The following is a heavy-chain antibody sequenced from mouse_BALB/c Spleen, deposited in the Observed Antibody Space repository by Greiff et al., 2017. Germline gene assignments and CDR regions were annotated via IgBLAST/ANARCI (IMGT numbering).Heavy chain of an antibody. J-gene: IGHJ1*01. CDR1: GYTFTSYW. D-gene: IGHD1-1*01. V-gene: IGHV1-69*02. CDR2: IYPSDSYT. Sequence: VQLQQPGAELVRPGASVKLSCKASGYTFTSYWINWVKQRPGQGIEWIGNIYPSDSYTNYNQKFKDKATLTVDKSSSTAYMQLSSPTSEDSAVYYCTRTGSSYWYFDVWGAGTTVTVSS. CDR3: TRTGSSYWYFDV.